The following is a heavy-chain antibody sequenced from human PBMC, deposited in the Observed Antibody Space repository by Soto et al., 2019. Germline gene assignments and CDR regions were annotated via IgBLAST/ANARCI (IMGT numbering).Heavy chain of an antibody. CDR3: ASLSYYYDSSGYYYPEYYFDY. J-gene: IGHJ4*02. D-gene: IGHD3-22*01. CDR1: GYSFTSYW. Sequence: GESLKISCKGSGYSFTSYWIGWVRQMPGKGLEWMGIIYPGDSDTRYSPSFQGQVTISADKSISTAYLQWSSLKASDTAMYYCASLSYYYDSSGYYYPEYYFDYWGQGTLVTVSS. CDR2: IYPGDSDT. V-gene: IGHV5-51*01.